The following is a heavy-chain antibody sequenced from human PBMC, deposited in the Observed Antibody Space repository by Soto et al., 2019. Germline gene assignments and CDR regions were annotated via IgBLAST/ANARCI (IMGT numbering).Heavy chain of an antibody. Sequence: GGSLRLSCAASGFTFSSYGMHWVRQAPGKGLEWVAVISYDGSNKYYADSVKGRFTISRDNSKNTLYLQMNSLRAEDTAVYYCAKGETTYYYGSGSYYKFDYWGQGTLVTVSS. CDR2: ISYDGSNK. CDR3: AKGETTYYYGSGSYYKFDY. V-gene: IGHV3-30*18. CDR1: GFTFSSYG. D-gene: IGHD3-10*01. J-gene: IGHJ4*02.